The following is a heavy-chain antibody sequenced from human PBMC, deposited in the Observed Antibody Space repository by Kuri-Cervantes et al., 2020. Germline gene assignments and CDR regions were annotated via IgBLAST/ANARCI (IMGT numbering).Heavy chain of an antibody. J-gene: IGHJ6*03. CDR1: GFTFSSYG. Sequence: LSLTCAASGFTFSSYGIHWVRQAPGKGLEWVAVIWYDGSNKYYADSVKGRFTISRDNSKNTLYLQMNSLRAEDTAVYYCARGPYDILTGPRPDYYYMDVWGKGTTVTVSS. CDR3: ARGPYDILTGPRPDYYYMDV. V-gene: IGHV3-33*01. CDR2: IWYDGSNK. D-gene: IGHD3-9*01.